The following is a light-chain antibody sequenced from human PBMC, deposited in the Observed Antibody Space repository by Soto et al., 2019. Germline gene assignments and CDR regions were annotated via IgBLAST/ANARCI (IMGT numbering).Light chain of an antibody. CDR3: QQYGSSPWT. CDR1: QSVSSNY. J-gene: IGKJ1*01. CDR2: GAS. Sequence: EIVLTQSPGTLSLSPGERATLSCRASQSVSSNYLAWYQQKPDQAPRPLIYGASSRATGIPDRFSGSGAGTNVTLTISRLEPEDFAVYYCQQYGSSPWTFGQGTKVEIK. V-gene: IGKV3-20*01.